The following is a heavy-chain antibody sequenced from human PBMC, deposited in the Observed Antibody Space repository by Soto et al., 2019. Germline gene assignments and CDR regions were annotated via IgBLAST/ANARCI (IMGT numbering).Heavy chain of an antibody. CDR1: GITFSSYA. V-gene: IGHV3-23*01. J-gene: IGHJ6*02. CDR3: AKDQFGTVTTSYYGMDV. Sequence: GGSLRLSCAASGITFSSYAMSWVRQAPGKGLEWVSAISGSGGTTYYADSVKGRFTISRDNSKNTVYLQMNSLRAEDTAVYYCAKDQFGTVTTSYYGMDVWGQGTTVTVSS. CDR2: ISGSGGTT. D-gene: IGHD4-17*01.